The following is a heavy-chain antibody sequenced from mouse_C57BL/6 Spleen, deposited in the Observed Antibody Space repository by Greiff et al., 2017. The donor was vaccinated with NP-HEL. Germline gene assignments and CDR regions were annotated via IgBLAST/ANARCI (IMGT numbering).Heavy chain of an antibody. D-gene: IGHD3-2*02. V-gene: IGHV1-7*01. J-gene: IGHJ2*01. CDR1: GYTFTSYW. Sequence: VKVVESGAELAKPGASVKLSCKASGYTFTSYWMHWVKQRPGQGLEWIGYINPSSGYTKYNQKFKDKATLTADKSSSTAYMQLSSLTYEDSAVYYCARGEAQARNYFDYWGQGTTLTVSS. CDR2: INPSSGYT. CDR3: ARGEAQARNYFDY.